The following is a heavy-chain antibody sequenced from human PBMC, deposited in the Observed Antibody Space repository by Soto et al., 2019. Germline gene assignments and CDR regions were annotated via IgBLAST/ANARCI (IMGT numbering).Heavy chain of an antibody. D-gene: IGHD3-16*01. V-gene: IGHV3-23*01. CDR2: VSATASTT. J-gene: IGHJ4*02. Sequence: GGSLRLSCAASGFTFSSYGMHWVRQAPGKGLEWVSLVSATASTTYYTDSVKGRFTISRDNSRNTVYLQMNSLRADDTAVYYCAKDRLAGGFDYWGQGTLVTVS. CDR3: AKDRLAGGFDY. CDR1: GFTFSSYG.